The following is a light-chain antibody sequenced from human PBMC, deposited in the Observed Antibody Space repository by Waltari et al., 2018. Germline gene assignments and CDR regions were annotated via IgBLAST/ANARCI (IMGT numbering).Light chain of an antibody. Sequence: QSVLTQPPSVSGAPGQKVTISCTGSCPTIGADYDLPWYQQLPGTAPKHLIYGNNNRPSGVPDRFSVSKSGTSASLAITGLQAEDEADYYCQSYDSSLSGWVFGGGTKLTVL. CDR3: QSYDSSLSGWV. CDR1: CPTIGADYD. V-gene: IGLV1-40*01. CDR2: GNN. J-gene: IGLJ3*02.